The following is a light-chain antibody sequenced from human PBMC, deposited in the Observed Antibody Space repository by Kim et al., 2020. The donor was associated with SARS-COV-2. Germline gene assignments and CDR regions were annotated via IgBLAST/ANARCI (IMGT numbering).Light chain of an antibody. CDR3: LQDYDYPRT. V-gene: IGKV1-6*01. CDR1: QSIKTD. CDR2: AAS. J-gene: IGKJ1*01. Sequence: GDRVTITCRASQSIKTDLSWYQQKPGKAPKLLIYAASTLQSGVPSRFSGSGSGTDFTLTIRSLQPEDFATYYCLQDYDYPRTFGQGTKVDIK.